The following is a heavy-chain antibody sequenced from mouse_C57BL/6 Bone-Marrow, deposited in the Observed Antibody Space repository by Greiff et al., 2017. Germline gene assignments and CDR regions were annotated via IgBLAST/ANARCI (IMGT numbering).Heavy chain of an antibody. V-gene: IGHV1-4*01. CDR2: INPSSGYT. CDR1: GYTFTSYT. J-gene: IGHJ2*01. CDR3: ARGPYYFDY. Sequence: QVQLKESGAELARPGASVKMSCKASGYTFTSYTMHWVKQRPGQGLEWIGYINPSSGYTKYNQKFKDKATLTADKSSSTAYMQLSSLTSEDSAVYYWARGPYYFDYWGQGTTLTVSS.